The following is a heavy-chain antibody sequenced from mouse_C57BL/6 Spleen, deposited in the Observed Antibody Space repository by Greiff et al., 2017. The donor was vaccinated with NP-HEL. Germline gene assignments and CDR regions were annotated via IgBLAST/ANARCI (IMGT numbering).Heavy chain of an antibody. CDR3: ARTARIKY. V-gene: IGHV3-1*02. D-gene: IGHD1-2*01. J-gene: IGHJ2*01. CDR2: ISYSGST. Sequence: QLQQSGPGLVKPSQSLSLTCTVPGYSITSGNGWHWIRQFPGNKLEWMGYISYSGSTNYNPSLKSRIAITRDTSKNQFFLQLKSVTTEDTATYYCARTARIKYWGQGTTLTVAS. CDR1: GYSITSGNG.